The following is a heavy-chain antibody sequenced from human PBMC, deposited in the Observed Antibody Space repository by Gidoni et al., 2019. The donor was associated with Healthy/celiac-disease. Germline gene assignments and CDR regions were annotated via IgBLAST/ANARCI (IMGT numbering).Heavy chain of an antibody. CDR2: ISGSGGST. CDR3: AKTIGYCSSTSCYVGEFDL. D-gene: IGHD2-2*01. V-gene: IGHV3-23*01. Sequence: EVQLLESGGGLVQPGGSLRLSCAASGFTFSSYAMSWVRQAPGKGLEWVSAISGSGGSTYYADSVKGRLTISRDNSKNTLYLQMNSLRAEDTAVYYCAKTIGYCSSTSCYVGEFDLWGRGTLVTVSS. J-gene: IGHJ2*01. CDR1: GFTFSSYA.